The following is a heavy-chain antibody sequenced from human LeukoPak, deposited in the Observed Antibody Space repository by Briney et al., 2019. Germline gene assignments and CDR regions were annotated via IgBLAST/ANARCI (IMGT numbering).Heavy chain of an antibody. CDR2: IYTSGST. CDR3: AREETYYDFWSGYYSRKYYFDY. Sequence: PSETLSLTCTVSGGSISSSYRSWIRQPAGKGLEWIGRIYTSGSTNYNPSLKSRVTISVDTSKNQFSLKLSSVTAADTAVYYCAREETYYDFWSGYYSRKYYFDYWGQGTLVTVSS. D-gene: IGHD3-3*01. J-gene: IGHJ4*02. CDR1: GGSISSSY. V-gene: IGHV4-4*07.